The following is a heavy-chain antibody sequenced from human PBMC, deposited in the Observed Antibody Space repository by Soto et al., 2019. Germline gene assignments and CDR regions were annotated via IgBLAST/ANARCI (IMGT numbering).Heavy chain of an antibody. V-gene: IGHV4-30-4*01. CDR2: IYYTGSA. J-gene: IGHJ5*02. Sequence: SETLSLTCTVSSGSISSADYYWSWIRQPPGKGLEWIGYIYYTGSAYYNPSLKSRVTMSVDTSKNQLSLKVTSVTAADTAVYYCASGGSSNWFDPWGQGTLVTVS. CDR3: ASGGSSNWFDP. D-gene: IGHD1-26*01. CDR1: SGSISSADYY.